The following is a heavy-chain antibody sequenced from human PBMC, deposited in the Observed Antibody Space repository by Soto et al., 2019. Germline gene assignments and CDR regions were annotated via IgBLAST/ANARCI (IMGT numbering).Heavy chain of an antibody. Sequence: QITLKESGPPLVKPTQTLTLTCTFSGFSLSTSGVGVGGIRQPPGKALEWLALIYWDDDKRYRPSLKSRLTITKDTSKYQVVLTMTNMDPVDTARYYCLRRYCTNGVCYAFDFWGQRTMVTVSS. CDR1: GFSLSTSGVG. D-gene: IGHD2-8*01. CDR2: IYWDDDK. J-gene: IGHJ3*01. CDR3: LRRYCTNGVCYAFDF. V-gene: IGHV2-5*02.